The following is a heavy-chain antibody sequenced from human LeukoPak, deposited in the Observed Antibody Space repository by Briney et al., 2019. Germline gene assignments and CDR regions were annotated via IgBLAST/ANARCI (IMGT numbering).Heavy chain of an antibody. CDR3: ARDGGDDAFDI. Sequence: GGSLRLSCAASGFTFSSYWMHWVRQAPGKGLVWVSRITSDGSSTSYADSVKGRFTISRDNAKNTLCLQMNSLRAEDTAVYYCARDGGDDAFDIWGQGTMVTVSS. CDR2: ITSDGSST. V-gene: IGHV3-74*01. D-gene: IGHD3-10*01. CDR1: GFTFSSYW. J-gene: IGHJ3*02.